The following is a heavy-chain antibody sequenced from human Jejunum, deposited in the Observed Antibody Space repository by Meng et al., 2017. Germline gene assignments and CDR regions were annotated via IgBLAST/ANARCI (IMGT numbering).Heavy chain of an antibody. D-gene: IGHD1-1*01. CDR1: GFTFSSYA. CDR3: AKTHWLDY. V-gene: IGHV3-23*04. J-gene: IGHJ4*02. Sequence: VPLVGAGGGLVQPGGSLRLSCAASGFTFSSYAMSWVRQAPGKGLEWVSTISPGGGTTYYADSVKGRFTISRDNSMNTLSLQMNSLSADDTAVYYCAKTHWLDYWGQGTLVTASS. CDR2: ISPGGGTT.